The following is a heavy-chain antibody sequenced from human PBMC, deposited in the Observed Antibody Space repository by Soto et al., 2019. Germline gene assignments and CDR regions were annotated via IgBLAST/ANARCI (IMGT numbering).Heavy chain of an antibody. J-gene: IGHJ6*03. V-gene: IGHV4-59*08. CDR2: IYYSGST. D-gene: IGHD3-3*01. CDR3: ARERRYDFWSGYYTGMLTAGYYYYMDV. Sequence: SETLFLTCTVSGGSISSYYWSWIRQPPGKGLEWIGYIYYSGSTNYNPSLKSRVTISVDTSKNQFSLKLSSVTAADTAVYYCARERRYDFWSGYYTGMLTAGYYYYMDVWGKGTTVTVSS. CDR1: GGSISSYY.